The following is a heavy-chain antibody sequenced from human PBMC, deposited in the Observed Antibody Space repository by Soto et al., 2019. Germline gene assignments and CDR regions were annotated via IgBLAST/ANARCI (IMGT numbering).Heavy chain of an antibody. V-gene: IGHV4-31*03. CDR1: GGSINSGNHY. CDR3: ARQTTLILPRGVIITHGGPFDP. CDR2: IYSSGST. D-gene: IGHD3-10*01. J-gene: IGHJ5*02. Sequence: QVQLQESGPGLVKPLQTLSLTCTVSGGSINSGNHYWSWIRQHPGKGLEWIGYIYSSGSTFYNPSLKSRVTISVDTSENQFSLKMTSVTAADTAVYYCARQTTLILPRGVIITHGGPFDPWGQGTLVTVSS.